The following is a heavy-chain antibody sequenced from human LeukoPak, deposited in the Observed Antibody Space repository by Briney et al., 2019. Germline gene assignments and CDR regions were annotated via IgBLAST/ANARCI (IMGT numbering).Heavy chain of an antibody. CDR2: INHSGGT. CDR1: GGSFSGYY. D-gene: IGHD4-23*01. J-gene: IGHJ5*02. CDR3: ARGGGPSNWFDP. V-gene: IGHV4-34*01. Sequence: SETLSLTCAVYGGSFSGYYWSWIRQPPGKGLEWIGEINHSGGTKYNPSLKSRVTISVDTSKNQFSLKLSSVTAADTAVYYCARGGGPSNWFDPWGQGTLVTVSS.